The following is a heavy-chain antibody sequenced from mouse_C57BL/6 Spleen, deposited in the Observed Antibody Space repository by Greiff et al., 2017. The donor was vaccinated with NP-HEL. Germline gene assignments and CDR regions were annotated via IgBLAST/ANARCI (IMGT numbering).Heavy chain of an antibody. D-gene: IGHD2-3*01. CDR1: GFTFTDYY. CDR2: IRNKANGYTT. V-gene: IGHV7-3*01. Sequence: EVNVVESGGGLVQPGGSLSLSCAASGFTFTDYYMSWVRQPPGKALEWLGFIRNKANGYTTEYSASVKGRFHISRDNSQSILYLQMNALRAEDSATYYCARYIDCYPFAYWGQGTLVTVSA. CDR3: ARYIDCYPFAY. J-gene: IGHJ3*01.